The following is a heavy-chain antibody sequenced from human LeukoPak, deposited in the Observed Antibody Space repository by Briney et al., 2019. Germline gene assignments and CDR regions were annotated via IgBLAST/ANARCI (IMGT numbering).Heavy chain of an antibody. V-gene: IGHV4-61*01. Sequence: PSETLSLTCTVSGGSVSSDSYYWRWIRQPPGKGLEWIGYVYYTGSTKDNPSLKSRVTISVDTSKNQFSLKLSSVTAADTAVYYCARDQDGTTYLDYWGQGTLVTVSS. D-gene: IGHD1-1*01. CDR3: ARDQDGTTYLDY. J-gene: IGHJ4*02. CDR2: VYYTGST. CDR1: GGSVSSDSYY.